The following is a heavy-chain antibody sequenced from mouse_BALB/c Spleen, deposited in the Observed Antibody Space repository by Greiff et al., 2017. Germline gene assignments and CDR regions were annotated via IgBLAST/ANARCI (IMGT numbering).Heavy chain of an antibody. CDR2: ISTYNGNT. J-gene: IGHJ2*01. CDR1: GYTFTDYA. V-gene: IGHV1-67*01. Sequence: QVQLKESGPEVVRPGVSVKISCKGSGYTFTDYAMHWVKQSHAKSLEWIGVISTYNGNTNYNQKFKGKATMTVDKSSSTAYMELARLTSEDSAIYYCARKRDPYYRYDEGDYFDYWGQGTTLTVSS. CDR3: ARKRDPYYRYDEGDYFDY. D-gene: IGHD2-14*01.